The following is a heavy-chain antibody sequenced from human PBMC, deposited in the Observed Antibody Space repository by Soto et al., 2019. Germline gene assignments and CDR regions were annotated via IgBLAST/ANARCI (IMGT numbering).Heavy chain of an antibody. CDR3: ARGYKWLRVFDS. CDR2: ISYDGSNK. V-gene: IGHV3-30-3*01. CDR1: GFTFSSYA. Sequence: GGSLRLSCAASGFTFSSYAMHWVRQAPGQGLEWVAVISYDGSNKYYADSVKGRFTISRDNSKNTLYLQMNSLRAEDTAVDYCARGYKWLRVFDSWGQGTLVTVSS. D-gene: IGHD5-12*01. J-gene: IGHJ4*02.